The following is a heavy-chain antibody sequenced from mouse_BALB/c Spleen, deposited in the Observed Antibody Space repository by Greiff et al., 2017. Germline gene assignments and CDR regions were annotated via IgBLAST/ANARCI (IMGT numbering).Heavy chain of an antibody. V-gene: IGHV14-1*02. Sequence: VHVKQSGAELVRPGALVKLSCKASGFNIKDYYMHWVKQRPEQGLEWIGWIDPENGNTIYDPKFQGKASITADTSSNTVYLQLSSLTSEDTAVYYCARWGEGFAYWGQGTLVTVSA. CDR3: ARWGEGFAY. CDR2: IDPENGNT. CDR1: GFNIKDYY. D-gene: IGHD2-13*01. J-gene: IGHJ3*01.